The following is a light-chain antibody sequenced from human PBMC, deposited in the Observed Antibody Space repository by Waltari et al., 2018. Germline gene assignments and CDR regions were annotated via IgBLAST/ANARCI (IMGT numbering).Light chain of an antibody. CDR1: QSLVQSDGSIF. CDR3: LQSSQWPYA. CDR2: KVS. J-gene: IGKJ2*01. Sequence: DVVMTQSPLSLAVTLGQPASISCWSSQSLVQSDGSIFLNWFHQKPGQSPRRLIYKVSNRESGFPDRFSGSGSGTDFTLKISRVEAEDVGIYYCLQSSQWPYAFGQGTKLEIK. V-gene: IGKV2-30*02.